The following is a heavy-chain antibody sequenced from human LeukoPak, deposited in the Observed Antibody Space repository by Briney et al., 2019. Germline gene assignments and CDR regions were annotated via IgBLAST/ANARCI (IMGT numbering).Heavy chain of an antibody. Sequence: GASVKVSCKASGGNFSSYAISWVRQAPGQGLEWMGRIIPILGIANYAQKFQGRVTITADKSTSTAYMELSSLRSEDTAVYYCARVEIFGVVPAEYWGQGTLVTVSS. J-gene: IGHJ4*02. D-gene: IGHD3-3*01. CDR3: ARVEIFGVVPAEY. V-gene: IGHV1-69*04. CDR2: IIPILGIA. CDR1: GGNFSSYA.